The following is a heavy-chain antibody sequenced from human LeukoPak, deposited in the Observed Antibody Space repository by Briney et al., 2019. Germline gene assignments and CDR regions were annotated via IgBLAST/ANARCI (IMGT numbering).Heavy chain of an antibody. D-gene: IGHD2-15*01. CDR1: GGSISSYY. CDR3: ARDLVCSGANCFSVWFDP. J-gene: IGHJ5*02. V-gene: IGHV4-4*07. Sequence: SETLSLTCTVSGGSISSYYWSWIRQSAGKGLEGIGRIYSTGITDYNPSLKSRVSMSIDMSKYQFSLKLYSVTAADTAVYFCARDLVCSGANCFSVWFDPWGQGTLATVSS. CDR2: IYSTGIT.